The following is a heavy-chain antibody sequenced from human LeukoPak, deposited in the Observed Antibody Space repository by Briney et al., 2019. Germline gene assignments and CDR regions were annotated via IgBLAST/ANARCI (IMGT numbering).Heavy chain of an antibody. V-gene: IGHV4-59*01. CDR2: IYYSGST. Sequence: SETLSLTCTVSGGSISSYYWSWIRQPPGKGLEWIGYIYYSGSTNYNPSLKSRVTISVDTSKNQFSLKLSSVTAADTAMYCCARDCSTTSCYETGWFDPWGQGTLVTVSS. D-gene: IGHD2-2*01. J-gene: IGHJ5*02. CDR3: ARDCSTTSCYETGWFDP. CDR1: GGSISSYY.